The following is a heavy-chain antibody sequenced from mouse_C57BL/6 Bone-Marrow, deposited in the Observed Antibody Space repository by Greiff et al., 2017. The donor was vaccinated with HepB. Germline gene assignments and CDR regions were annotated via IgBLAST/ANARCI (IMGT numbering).Heavy chain of an antibody. Sequence: QVQLQQSGAELARPGASVKLSCKASGYTFTSYGISWVKQRTGQGLEWIGEIYPRSGNTYYNEKFKGKATLTADKSSSTAYMELRSLTSEDSAVYVCAKIYYGNYVRFAYWGQGTLVTVSA. D-gene: IGHD2-1*01. CDR1: GYTFTSYG. V-gene: IGHV1-81*01. J-gene: IGHJ3*01. CDR3: AKIYYGNYVRFAY. CDR2: IYPRSGNT.